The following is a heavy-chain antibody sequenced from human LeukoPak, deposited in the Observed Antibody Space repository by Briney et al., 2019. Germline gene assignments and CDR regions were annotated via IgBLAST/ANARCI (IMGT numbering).Heavy chain of an antibody. D-gene: IGHD2-2*01. CDR2: MNPNSGNT. CDR1: GYTFTSYD. J-gene: IGHJ4*02. CDR3: ARGGAPLGYCSSTSCYGARLVANDY. V-gene: IGHV1-8*01. Sequence: GASVKVSCKASGYTFTSYDINWVRQATGQGLEWMGWMNPNSGNTGYAQKFQGRVTMTRNTSISTVYTELSSLRSEDTAVYYCARGGAPLGYCSSTSCYGARLVANDYRGQGTLVTVSS.